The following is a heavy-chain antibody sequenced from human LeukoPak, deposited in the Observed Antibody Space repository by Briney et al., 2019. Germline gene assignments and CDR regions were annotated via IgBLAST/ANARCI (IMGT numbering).Heavy chain of an antibody. CDR1: AFTFSSFG. CDR3: AKGHTVTSNLDY. Sequence: PGGSLRLSRAASAFTFSSFGMYWVRQTAGSGLEWVAGLTGSGGTTYHAASVEGRFTISRDNSKNTLYLQMNSLRAEDTAVYYCAKGHTVTSNLDYSDQGTLVTVSS. CDR2: LTGSGGTT. D-gene: IGHD4-17*01. J-gene: IGHJ4*02. V-gene: IGHV3-23*01.